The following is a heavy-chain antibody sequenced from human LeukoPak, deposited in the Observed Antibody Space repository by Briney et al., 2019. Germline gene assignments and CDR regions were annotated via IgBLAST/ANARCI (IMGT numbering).Heavy chain of an antibody. CDR3: AKGGDDVILTGYYVPDS. V-gene: IGHV3-23*01. CDR1: GFTFTNYA. J-gene: IGHJ5*01. Sequence: GSLRLSCVASGFTFTNYAMSWVRQAPGRGLEWVAAITGSDGSSFYADSVKGGVTISRDNSKNTLYRQVNSLRAEDTAVYYCAKGGDDVILTGYYVPDSGGQGSLATVSA. CDR2: ITGSDGSS. D-gene: IGHD3-9*01.